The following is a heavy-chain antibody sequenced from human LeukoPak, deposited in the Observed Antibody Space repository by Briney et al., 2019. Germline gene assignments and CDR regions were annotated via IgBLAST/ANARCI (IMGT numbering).Heavy chain of an antibody. J-gene: IGHJ3*02. CDR2: IIPIFGTA. V-gene: IGHV1-69*13. D-gene: IGHD2-15*01. CDR1: GGTFSSYA. CDR3: ARPRGYCSGGSCSNLLWWDAFDI. Sequence: ASVKVSCKASGGTFSSYAISWVRQAPGQGLEWMGGIIPIFGTANYAQKFQGRVTITADESTSTAYMELSSLRSEDTAVYYCARPRGYCSGGSCSNLLWWDAFDIWGQGTMVTVSS.